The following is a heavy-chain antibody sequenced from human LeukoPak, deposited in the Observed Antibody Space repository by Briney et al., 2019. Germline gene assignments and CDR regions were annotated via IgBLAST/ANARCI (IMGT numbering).Heavy chain of an antibody. Sequence: GGSLRLSCAASGFTFSSHWMHWVRQAPGKGLVWVSRINSDGSSTSYADSVKGRFTISRDNAKNTVYLQMNSLRAEDTAVYYCAGYYDSSGYYRNQAFDIWGQGTMVTVSS. J-gene: IGHJ3*02. V-gene: IGHV3-74*01. CDR3: AGYYDSSGYYRNQAFDI. CDR2: INSDGSST. CDR1: GFTFSSHW. D-gene: IGHD3-22*01.